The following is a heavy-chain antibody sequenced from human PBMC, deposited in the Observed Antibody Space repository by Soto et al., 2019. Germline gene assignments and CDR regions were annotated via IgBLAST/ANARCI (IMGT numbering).Heavy chain of an antibody. CDR3: AKDRSSGWPSYYYFDY. CDR1: GFTFSSYA. V-gene: IGHV3-23*01. CDR2: ISGSGGST. Sequence: GGSLRLSCAASGFTFSSYAMSWVRQAPGKGLEWVSAISGSGGSTYYADSVKGRFTISRDNSKNTLYLQMNSLRAEDTAVYYCAKDRSSGWPSYYYFDYWGQGTLVTVSS. D-gene: IGHD2-15*01. J-gene: IGHJ4*02.